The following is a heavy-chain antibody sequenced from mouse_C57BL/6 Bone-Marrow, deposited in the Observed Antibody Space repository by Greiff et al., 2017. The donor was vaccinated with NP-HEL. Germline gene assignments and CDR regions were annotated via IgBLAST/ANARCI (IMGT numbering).Heavy chain of an antibody. D-gene: IGHD2-4*01. J-gene: IGHJ4*01. V-gene: IGHV1-64*01. CDR2: IHPNSGST. CDR1: GYTFTSYW. CDR3: ARSGELRRAMDY. Sequence: QVQLQQPGAELVKPGASVKLSCKASGYTFTSYWMHWVKQRPGQGLEWIGMIHPNSGSTNYNEKFKSKATLTVDKSSSTAYMQLSSLTSEDSAVYCCARSGELRRAMDYWGQGTSVTVSS.